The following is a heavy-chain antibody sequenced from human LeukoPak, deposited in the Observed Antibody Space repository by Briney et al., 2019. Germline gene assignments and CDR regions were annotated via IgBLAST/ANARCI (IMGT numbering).Heavy chain of an antibody. J-gene: IGHJ4*02. CDR3: ASIPRGQVIVGATNYFDY. CDR2: IYYSGST. D-gene: IGHD1-26*01. V-gene: IGHV4-39*01. CDR1: GGSISSSSYY. Sequence: PSETLSLTCTVSGGSISSSSYYWGWIRQPPGKGLEWIGSIYYSGSTYYNPSLKSRGTISVDTSKNQFSLKLSSVTAADTAVYYCASIPRGQVIVGATNYFDYWGQGTLVTVSS.